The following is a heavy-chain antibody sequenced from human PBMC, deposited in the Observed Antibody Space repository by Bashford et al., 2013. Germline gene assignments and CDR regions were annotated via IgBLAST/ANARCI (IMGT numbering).Heavy chain of an antibody. CDR2: VSHRGGT. Sequence: SETLSLTCAVYGGSFSIYYWNWIRQSPREGAWNGLGKVSHRGGTNYNPSLKSRVTISVDRSKNQFSLKLNSVTAADTAVYYCARDRGLGDSSGYYDFWGQGILVTVSS. D-gene: IGHD3-22*01. CDR3: ARDRGLGDSSGYYDF. J-gene: IGHJ4*02. CDR1: GGSFSIYY. V-gene: IGHV4-34*01.